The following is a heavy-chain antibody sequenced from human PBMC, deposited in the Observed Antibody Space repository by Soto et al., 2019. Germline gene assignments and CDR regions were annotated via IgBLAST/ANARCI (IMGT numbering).Heavy chain of an antibody. CDR2: INGDGSRT. CDR1: GFTFSSYW. D-gene: IGHD3-10*01. CDR3: VRVVTWSYDWFDP. V-gene: IGHV3-74*01. J-gene: IGHJ5*02. Sequence: EVQLVESGGGLVQPGGSLRLSCAASGFTFSSYWMHWVRQVPGKGLMWVSRINGDGSRTTYAGSVKGRFTISRDNAENTLFLQMNYVRAEDTAVYHCVRVVTWSYDWFDPWGQGTLVTVSS.